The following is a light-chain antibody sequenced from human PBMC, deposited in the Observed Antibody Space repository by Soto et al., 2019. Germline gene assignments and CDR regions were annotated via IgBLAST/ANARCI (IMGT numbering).Light chain of an antibody. CDR2: KAS. V-gene: IGKV1-5*03. J-gene: IGKJ1*01. CDR1: QTISSW. CDR3: QHYNSYSEA. Sequence: IQRTQAPSSLSGSVGDRVTIICRASQTISSWLAWYQQKGGQAPKLLISKASILDSGVPSRFSGSGSGTEFTLTIRSLQPDDFATYYCQHYNSYSEAFGQGTKVDIK.